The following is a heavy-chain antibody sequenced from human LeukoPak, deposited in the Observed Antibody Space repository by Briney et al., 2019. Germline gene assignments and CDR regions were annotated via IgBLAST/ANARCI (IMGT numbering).Heavy chain of an antibody. V-gene: IGHV3-23*01. CDR3: ARDPNGDYIGAFDF. Sequence: GGSLRLSCAASGFTFSNYAVMWVRQAPGQGLEWVSAITSGGAPRYADSVKGRFTISRDNSKNTLYPQMNSLRAEDTAQYFCARDPNGDYIGAFDFWGRGTVVTVSS. CDR2: ITSGGAP. J-gene: IGHJ3*01. CDR1: GFTFSNYA. D-gene: IGHD4-17*01.